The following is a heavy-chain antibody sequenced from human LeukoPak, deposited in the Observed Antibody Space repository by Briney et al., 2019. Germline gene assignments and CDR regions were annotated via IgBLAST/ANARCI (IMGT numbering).Heavy chain of an antibody. CDR1: GFTFSSNY. Sequence: PGGSLRLSCAASGFTFSSNYMSWVRQAPGKGLEGVSVIYSGGITYYADSVKGRFTISRDNSKNTLYLQMNSLRAEDTAVYYCAREMVRGVIDYWGQGTLVTVSS. CDR3: AREMVRGVIDY. D-gene: IGHD3-10*01. V-gene: IGHV3-53*01. J-gene: IGHJ4*02. CDR2: IYSGGIT.